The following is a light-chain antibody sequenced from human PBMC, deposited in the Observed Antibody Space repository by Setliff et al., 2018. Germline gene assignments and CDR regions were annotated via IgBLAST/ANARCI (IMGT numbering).Light chain of an antibody. V-gene: IGLV2-8*01. Sequence: LTQPPSASGSPGQSVTISCTGTGGLVGGYNYVSWYQQHPGKAPRLIIYEVTKRPSGVPDRFSGSNSGNTASLTVSGLQAEDEADYYCTFYSGSNNFFFGSGTRAPS. CDR3: TFYSGSNNFF. CDR1: GGLVGGYNY. J-gene: IGLJ1*01. CDR2: EVT.